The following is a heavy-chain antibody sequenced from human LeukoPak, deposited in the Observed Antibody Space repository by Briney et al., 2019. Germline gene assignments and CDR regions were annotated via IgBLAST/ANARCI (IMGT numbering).Heavy chain of an antibody. J-gene: IGHJ3*02. CDR1: GFTFSSYA. Sequence: GGSLRLSCAASGFTFSSYAMSWVRQAPGKGLEWVSAIGTAGDTYYPGSVKGRFTISRENAKNSLYLQMNSLRAGDTAVYYCARDGGEGAFDIWGQGTMVTVSS. V-gene: IGHV3-13*01. D-gene: IGHD3-16*01. CDR3: ARDGGEGAFDI. CDR2: IGTAGDT.